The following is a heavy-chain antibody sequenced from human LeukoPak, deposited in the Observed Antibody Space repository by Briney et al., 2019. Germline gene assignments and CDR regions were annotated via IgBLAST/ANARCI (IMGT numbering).Heavy chain of an antibody. CDR3: ARVKSDIFHYMDV. CDR2: INPNTGGT. Sequence: GASVTLSFKASGYTFTGYFIHWVRQAPGQGLEWMGRINPNTGGTNYAQKFQGRVTMTRDTSITTAYMELSRLRSDDTAIYYCARVKSDIFHYMDVWGKGTTVTVSS. J-gene: IGHJ6*03. V-gene: IGHV1-2*06. CDR1: GYTFTGYF. D-gene: IGHD3-3*02.